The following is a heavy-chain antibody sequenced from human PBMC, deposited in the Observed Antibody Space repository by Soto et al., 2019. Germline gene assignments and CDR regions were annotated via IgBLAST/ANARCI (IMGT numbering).Heavy chain of an antibody. Sequence: VQLVQSGAEVTKPGASVKVSCRASGYTFTTYDINWVRQATGQGHEWMGWMSPNSGATGYAQKFQGRVTMTRDTSISTAYMELSNLRSEDTAIYYCARGVDAGVDVWGQGTTVTVSS. CDR2: MSPNSGAT. V-gene: IGHV1-8*01. CDR3: ARGVDAGVDV. J-gene: IGHJ6*02. CDR1: GYTFTTYD. D-gene: IGHD1-1*01.